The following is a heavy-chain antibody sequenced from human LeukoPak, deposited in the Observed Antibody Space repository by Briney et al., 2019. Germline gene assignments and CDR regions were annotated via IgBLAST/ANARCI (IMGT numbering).Heavy chain of an antibody. CDR2: IHSDGTT. J-gene: IGHJ4*02. CDR1: GVSISSDY. CDR3: ARLNFRGGEALHFDS. Sequence: PSETLSLTCTVSGVSISSDYWSWIRLPPGKGLEWIGYIHSDGTTNYDSSLQSRVAISLDTSKIQFSLRLYSVTAADTALYFCARLNFRGGEALHFDSWGQGTLVTVSS. D-gene: IGHD3-16*01. V-gene: IGHV4-4*09.